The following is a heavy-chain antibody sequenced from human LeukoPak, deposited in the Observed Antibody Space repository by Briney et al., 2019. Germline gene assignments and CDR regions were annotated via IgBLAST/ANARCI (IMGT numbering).Heavy chain of an antibody. CDR1: GYTFTDYY. J-gene: IGHJ4*02. D-gene: IGHD3-9*01. Sequence: ASVKVSCKTSGYTFTDYYIQWVRQAPGQGLEWMGVIIPTGGSTTYAQKFQGRVTMTRDTSTSTVYMELSSLRSEDTAVYYCARASRYFALDYWGQGTLVTVSS. V-gene: IGHV1-46*01. CDR3: ARASRYFALDY. CDR2: IIPTGGST.